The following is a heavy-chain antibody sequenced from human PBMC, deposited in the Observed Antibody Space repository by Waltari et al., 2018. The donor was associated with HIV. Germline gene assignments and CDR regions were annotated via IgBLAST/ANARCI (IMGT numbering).Heavy chain of an antibody. V-gene: IGHV3-21*01. CDR2: ISSSSDHI. CDR3: ARGRNDHVWGVGLRAWFDP. Sequence: EVQLVDSGGGLVKPGGSLRLSCAASGLPFSTFTNNWVRQAPGTGLDWVSSISSSSDHIYYADSVKGRFTISRDNAKSSLYLQMNSLRAEDTAVYYCARGRNDHVWGVGLRAWFDPWGQGTLVTVSS. J-gene: IGHJ5*02. D-gene: IGHD3-16*01. CDR1: GLPFSTFT.